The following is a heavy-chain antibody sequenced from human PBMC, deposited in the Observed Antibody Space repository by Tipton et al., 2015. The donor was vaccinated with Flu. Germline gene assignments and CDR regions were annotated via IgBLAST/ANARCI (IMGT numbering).Heavy chain of an antibody. CDR1: SYPITTNFY. CDR3: ATYYYGSGTQSAFDY. J-gene: IGHJ4*02. D-gene: IGHD3-10*01. V-gene: IGHV4-38-2*02. CDR2: VYQSGDT. Sequence: TLSLTCTVSSYPITTNFYWGWIRQSPGKGLQWIAIVYQSGDTYYNPSFRSRVTISVDTSKNQFSLKLSSVTAADTAVYYCATYYYGSGTQSAFDYWGQGTLVTVSS.